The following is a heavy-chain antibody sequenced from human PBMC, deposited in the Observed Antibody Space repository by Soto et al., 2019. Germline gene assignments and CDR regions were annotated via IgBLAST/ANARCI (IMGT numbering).Heavy chain of an antibody. Sequence: GGSLRLSCAASGFTFSSYAMSWVRQAPGKGLEWVSAISGSGGSTYYADSVKGRFTISRDNSKNTLYLQMNSLRAEDTAVYYCAKAARYDAYSSSWPPLSGYWGQGTLVTVSS. V-gene: IGHV3-23*01. D-gene: IGHD6-13*01. CDR3: AKAARYDAYSSSWPPLSGY. CDR2: ISGSGGST. J-gene: IGHJ4*02. CDR1: GFTFSSYA.